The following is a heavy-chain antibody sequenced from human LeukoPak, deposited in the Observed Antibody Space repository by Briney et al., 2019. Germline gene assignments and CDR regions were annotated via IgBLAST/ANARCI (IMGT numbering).Heavy chain of an antibody. CDR3: ARDSGTIKVKGYFDY. J-gene: IGHJ4*02. CDR2: IIPIFGTA. D-gene: IGHD5-24*01. CDR1: GGTSSSYA. V-gene: IGHV1-69*05. Sequence: SVKVSCKASGGTSSSYAISWVRQAPGQGLEWMGRIIPIFGTANYAQKFQGRVTITTDESTSTAYMELSSLRSEDTAVYYCARDSGTIKVKGYFDYWGQGTLVTVSS.